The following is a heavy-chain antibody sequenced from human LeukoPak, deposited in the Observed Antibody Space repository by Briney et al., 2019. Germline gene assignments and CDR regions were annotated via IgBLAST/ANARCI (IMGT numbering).Heavy chain of an antibody. D-gene: IGHD3-10*01. V-gene: IGHV1-8*01. CDR3: ARGPPGGWFGELSYDY. Sequence: ASVKVSCKASGYTFTSYDINWVRQATGQELEWMGWMNPNSGNTGYAQKFQGRVTMTRNTSISTAYMELSSLRSEDTAVYYCARGPPGGWFGELSYDYWGQGTLVTVSS. CDR1: GYTFTSYD. CDR2: MNPNSGNT. J-gene: IGHJ4*02.